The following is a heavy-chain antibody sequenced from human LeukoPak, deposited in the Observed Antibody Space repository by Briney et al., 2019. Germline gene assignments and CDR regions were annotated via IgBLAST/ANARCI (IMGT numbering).Heavy chain of an antibody. J-gene: IGHJ4*02. CDR3: ARAIWSSSWYYFDY. CDR2: INPNSGGT. D-gene: IGHD6-13*01. V-gene: IGHV1-2*02. CDR1: GYTFTGYY. Sequence: ASVKVSCKASGYTFTGYYMHWVRQAPGQGLEWMGWINPNSGGTNYAQKFQGRVTMTRDTSISTAYMELGRLRSDDTAVYYCARAIWSSSWYYFDYWGQGTLVTVSS.